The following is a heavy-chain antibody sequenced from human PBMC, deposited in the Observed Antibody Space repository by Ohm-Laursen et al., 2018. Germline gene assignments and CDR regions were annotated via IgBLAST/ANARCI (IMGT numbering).Heavy chain of an antibody. CDR1: GASISSEY. CDR3: VSHSTGYGSFDGY. V-gene: IGHV4-59*08. CDR2: IYYRGTT. J-gene: IGHJ4*02. Sequence: TLSLTCTVSGASISSEYWTWIRQPPGKGLEWIGYIYYRGTTNYNPSLKSRVTISLDTSKNQFSLKLNSVTAADTAVYYCVSHSTGYGSFDGYWGQGTLVTVSS. D-gene: IGHD3-9*01.